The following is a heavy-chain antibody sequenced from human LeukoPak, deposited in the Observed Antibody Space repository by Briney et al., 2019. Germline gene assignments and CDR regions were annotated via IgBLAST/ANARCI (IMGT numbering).Heavy chain of an antibody. J-gene: IGHJ4*02. CDR2: IYYSGST. V-gene: IGHV4-39*07. CDR3: ARDLLPAAGTYYFDY. CDR1: GGSISSSIYC. Sequence: SETLSLTCTVSGGSISSSIYCWGWIRQPPGKGLEWIGSIYYSGSTYYNPSLKSRVTISVDTSKNQFSLKLSSVTAADTAVYYCARDLLPAAGTYYFDYWGQGTLVTVSS. D-gene: IGHD6-13*01.